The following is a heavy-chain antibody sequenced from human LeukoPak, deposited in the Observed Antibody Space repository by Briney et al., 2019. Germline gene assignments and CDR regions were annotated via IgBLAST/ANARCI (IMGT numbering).Heavy chain of an antibody. CDR3: AREGNDDILTGYYWGLGD. CDR1: GFTFSTYW. D-gene: IGHD3-9*01. Sequence: GGSLRLSCAASGFTFSTYWMSWVRQTPGKGLEWVANIKEDGSAKYYVDSVKGRFTISRDNAKNSLYLQMNSLGAEDTAVYYCAREGNDDILTGYYWGLGDWGQGTLVTVSS. V-gene: IGHV3-7*03. CDR2: IKEDGSAK. J-gene: IGHJ4*02.